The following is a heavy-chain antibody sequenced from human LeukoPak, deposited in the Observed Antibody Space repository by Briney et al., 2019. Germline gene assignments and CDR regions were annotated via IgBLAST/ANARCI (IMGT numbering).Heavy chain of an antibody. J-gene: IGHJ3*02. CDR2: IYHSGST. CDR1: GYSISSGYY. D-gene: IGHD6-13*01. CDR3: ARVQGQQLVPGAFDI. Sequence: PSETLSLTCAVSGYSISSGYYWGWIRQPPGKGLEWIGSIYHSGSTYYNPSLKSRVTISVDTSKNQFSLELSSVTAADTAVYYCARVQGQQLVPGAFDIWGQGTMVTVSS. V-gene: IGHV4-38-2*01.